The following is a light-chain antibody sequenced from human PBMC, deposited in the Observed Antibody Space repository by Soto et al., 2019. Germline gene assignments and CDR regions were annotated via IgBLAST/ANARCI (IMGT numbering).Light chain of an antibody. CDR2: AAS. V-gene: IGKV1-39*01. Sequence: DIQMTQSPSSLSASVGDRVTITCRASQTISTYLNWYQQNPGKAPKLLIYAASNLQNGVPSRFSASGSGTDFTLTISSLQPEDFATHYCQKSSSIPYTFGQGTKLEIK. CDR1: QTISTY. J-gene: IGKJ2*01. CDR3: QKSSSIPYT.